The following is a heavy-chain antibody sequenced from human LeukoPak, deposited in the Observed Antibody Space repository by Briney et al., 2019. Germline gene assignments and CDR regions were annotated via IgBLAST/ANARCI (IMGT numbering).Heavy chain of an antibody. V-gene: IGHV1-3*01. D-gene: IGHD2-2*01. Sequence: ASVNVSCKASGYTFTSYAMHWVRQAPGQRLEWMGWINAGNGNTKYSQKFQGRVTITRDTSASTAYMELSSLRSEDTAVYYCARVYCSSTSCYHAFDIWGQGTMVTVSS. CDR3: ARVYCSSTSCYHAFDI. J-gene: IGHJ3*02. CDR2: INAGNGNT. CDR1: GYTFTSYA.